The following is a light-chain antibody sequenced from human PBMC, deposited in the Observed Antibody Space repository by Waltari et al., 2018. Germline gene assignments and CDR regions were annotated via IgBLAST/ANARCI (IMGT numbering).Light chain of an antibody. CDR1: QSISRY. CDR3: QNHERLPAM. CDR2: AAS. V-gene: IGKV3-20*01. Sequence: EILLTQSPGPLSLSPGERATLPCRASQSISRYLAWYQQKPGQAPRLLIYAASSRATGIPDRFSGSGSGTDFSLTISRLEPEDFAVYYCQNHERLPAMFGQGTKVEIK. J-gene: IGKJ1*01.